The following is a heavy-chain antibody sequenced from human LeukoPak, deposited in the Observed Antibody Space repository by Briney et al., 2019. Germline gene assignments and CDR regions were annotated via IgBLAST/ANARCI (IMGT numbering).Heavy chain of an antibody. V-gene: IGHV4-59*01. CDR3: ARVNYYDTGGYYPN. Sequence: PSETLSLTCTVSGGSISSYYWSWIRQPPGKGLEWIGHIYYSGSTNYNPSLKSRVTISIDTSKNQFSLRLSSVTAADTAVYYCARVNYYDTGGYYPNWGQGTLVTVSS. J-gene: IGHJ4*02. D-gene: IGHD3-22*01. CDR1: GGSISSYY. CDR2: IYYSGST.